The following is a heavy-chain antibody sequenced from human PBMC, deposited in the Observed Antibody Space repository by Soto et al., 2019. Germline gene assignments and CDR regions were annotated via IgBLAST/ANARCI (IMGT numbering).Heavy chain of an antibody. Sequence: ASVKVSCKASGYTFTSYYMHWVRQAPGQGLEWMGIINPSGGSTSYAQKFQGRVTMTRDTSTSTVYMELSSLRSEDTAVYYCARHYSSGYHYHYGLAVWGQGTKVTGSS. D-gene: IGHD3-22*01. V-gene: IGHV1-46*01. J-gene: IGHJ6*02. CDR3: ARHYSSGYHYHYGLAV. CDR1: GYTFTSYY. CDR2: INPSGGST.